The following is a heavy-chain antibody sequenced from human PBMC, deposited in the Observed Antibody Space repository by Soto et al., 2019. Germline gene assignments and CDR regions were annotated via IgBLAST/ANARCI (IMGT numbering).Heavy chain of an antibody. Sequence: GGSLRLSCAASGFTCSDYYMSWIRQAPGKGLEWVSYISSSGSTIYYADSVKGRFTISRDNAKNSLYLQMNSLRAEDTAVYYCARDWRITIFGVTYYCYGMDVWGQGTTVTVSS. V-gene: IGHV3-11*01. D-gene: IGHD3-3*01. J-gene: IGHJ6*02. CDR2: ISSSGSTI. CDR3: ARDWRITIFGVTYYCYGMDV. CDR1: GFTCSDYY.